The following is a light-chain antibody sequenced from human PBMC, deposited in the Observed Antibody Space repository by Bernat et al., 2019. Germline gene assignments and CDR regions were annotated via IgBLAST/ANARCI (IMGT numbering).Light chain of an antibody. CDR3: CSYSSTNTFL. Sequence: QSALTQPASVSGSPGQSITISCTGISSDVGTYNLVSWYQQHPGKAPKLMIFEVTKRPSGVSDRFSGSKSGNTASLTISGLQAEDEADYYCCSYSSTNTFLFGGGTKLTVL. CDR1: SSDVGTYNL. J-gene: IGLJ3*02. CDR2: EVT. V-gene: IGLV2-23*02.